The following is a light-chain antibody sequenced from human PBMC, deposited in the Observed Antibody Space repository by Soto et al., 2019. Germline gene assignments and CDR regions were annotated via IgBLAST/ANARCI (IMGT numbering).Light chain of an antibody. J-gene: IGKJ1*01. CDR1: QSVSSSY. CDR2: GAS. V-gene: IGKV3-20*01. Sequence: EIVLTQSPGTLSLSPGERATLSCRASQSVSSSYLAWYQQKPGQAPRLLIYGASSRATGIPDRFSGSGSGTDFTLTISRLEPEDFAVYYGQQYGSSPPLTFGQGTKVDIK. CDR3: QQYGSSPPLT.